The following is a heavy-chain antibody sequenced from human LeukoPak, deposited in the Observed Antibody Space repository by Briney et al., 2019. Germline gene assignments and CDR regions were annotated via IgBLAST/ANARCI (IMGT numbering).Heavy chain of an antibody. CDR3: ARPAAMGYYYYYMDV. Sequence: ASVKVSCKASGGTFSSYAISWVRQAPGQGLEWMGWINPNSGGTNYAQKFQGRVTMTRDTSISTAYMELSRLRSDDTAVYYCARPAAMGYYYYYMDVWGKGTTVTISS. CDR2: INPNSGGT. D-gene: IGHD2-2*01. V-gene: IGHV1-2*02. CDR1: GGTFSSYA. J-gene: IGHJ6*03.